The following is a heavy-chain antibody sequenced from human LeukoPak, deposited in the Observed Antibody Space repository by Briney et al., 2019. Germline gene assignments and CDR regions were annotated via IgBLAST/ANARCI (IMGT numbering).Heavy chain of an antibody. CDR1: GYTFTSYG. J-gene: IGHJ6*03. Sequence: ASVKVSCKASGYTFTSYGISWVRQAPGQGLEWMGWISAYNGNTNYAQKLQGRVTMTRDTSISTAYMELSRLRSDDTAVYYCARDRLGYMDVWGKGTTVTVSS. CDR2: ISAYNGNT. V-gene: IGHV1-18*01. CDR3: ARDRLGYMDV. D-gene: IGHD4-11*01.